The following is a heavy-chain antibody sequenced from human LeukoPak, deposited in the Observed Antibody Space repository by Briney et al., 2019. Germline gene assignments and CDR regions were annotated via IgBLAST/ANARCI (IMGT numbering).Heavy chain of an antibody. CDR2: ISWNSGSI. CDR1: GFTFDDYA. CDR3: AKSESPHLHYFDNSGSYRNWSDP. Sequence: PGGSLRLSCAASGFTFDDYAMHWVRQAPGKGLEWGSGISWNSGSIGYADSVKGRFTISRDNAKNSLYLQMNHLRAEDTAFYYCAKSESPHLHYFDNSGSYRNWSDPWGQGPLVTVSS. D-gene: IGHD3-22*01. V-gene: IGHV3-9*01. J-gene: IGHJ5*02.